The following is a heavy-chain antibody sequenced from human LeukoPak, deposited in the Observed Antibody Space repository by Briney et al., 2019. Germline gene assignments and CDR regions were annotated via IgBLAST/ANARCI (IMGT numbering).Heavy chain of an antibody. CDR1: GLTFSSYA. Sequence: GGSLRLSCAASGLTFSSYAMSWVRQAPGKGLEWVSAISGSGGSTYYADSVKGRFTISRDNSKSTLYLQMNSLRAEDTAVYYRAKVPHYMDYWGQGTLVTVSS. CDR3: AKVPHYMDY. J-gene: IGHJ4*02. CDR2: ISGSGGST. V-gene: IGHV3-23*01.